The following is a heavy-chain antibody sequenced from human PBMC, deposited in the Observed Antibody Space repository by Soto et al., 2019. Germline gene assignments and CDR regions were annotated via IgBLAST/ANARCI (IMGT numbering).Heavy chain of an antibody. J-gene: IGHJ3*02. CDR2: IYYSGST. D-gene: IGHD6-19*01. V-gene: IGHV4-39*01. CDR3: ARHLAVAGPEGHDAFDI. CDR1: GGSISSSSYY. Sequence: QLQLQESGPGLVKPSETLSLTCTVSGGSISSSSYYWGWIRQPPGKGLEWIGSIYYSGSTYYNPSLKSRVTISVDTSKNQFSLKLSSVTAADTAVYYCARHLAVAGPEGHDAFDIWGQGTMVTVSS.